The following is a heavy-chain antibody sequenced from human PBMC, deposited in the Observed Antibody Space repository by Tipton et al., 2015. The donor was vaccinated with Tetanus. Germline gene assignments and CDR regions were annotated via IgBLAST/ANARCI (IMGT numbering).Heavy chain of an antibody. V-gene: IGHV5-51*01. J-gene: IGHJ3*02. CDR3: ATSVRPSILTHAFEI. CDR2: IHPGESTT. D-gene: IGHD2-8*02. Sequence: MQLVQSGVEVKKPGESLRISCQASGYSFSSYYIAWVRQMPGRGLEWMGFIHPGESTTTYSPSFQGRVPFSSDKSINTAYLQWSSLKASDTALYYCATSVRPSILTHAFEIWGQGTMVTVSS. CDR1: GYSFSSYY.